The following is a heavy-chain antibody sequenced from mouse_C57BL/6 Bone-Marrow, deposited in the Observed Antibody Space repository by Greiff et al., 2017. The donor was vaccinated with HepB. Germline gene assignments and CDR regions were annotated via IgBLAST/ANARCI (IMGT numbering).Heavy chain of an antibody. D-gene: IGHD1-1*01. CDR2: IHPSDSDT. J-gene: IGHJ1*03. CDR1: GYTFTSYW. CDR3: AIGGYYYGSSYCYFDV. Sequence: QVQLQQPGAELVKPGASVKVSCKASGYTFTSYWMHWVKQRPGQGLEWIGRIHPSDSDTNYNQKFKGKATLTVDKSSSTAYMQLSSLTSEDSAVYYCAIGGYYYGSSYCYFDVWGTGTTVTVSS. V-gene: IGHV1-74*01.